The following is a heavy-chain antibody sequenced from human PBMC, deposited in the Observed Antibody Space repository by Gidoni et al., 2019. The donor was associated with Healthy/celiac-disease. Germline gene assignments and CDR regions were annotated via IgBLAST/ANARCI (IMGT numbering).Heavy chain of an antibody. D-gene: IGHD1-26*01. J-gene: IGHJ4*02. CDR2: ISYDGSNK. CDR3: ARDHWPSGATGVGYFDY. CDR1: GFTFSSYA. V-gene: IGHV3-30-3*01. Sequence: QVQLVESGGGVVQPGRSLRLSCAASGFTFSSYAMHWVRQAPGKGLEWVAVISYDGSNKYYADSVKGRFTISRDNSKNTLYLQMNSLRAEDTAVYYCARDHWPSGATGVGYFDYWGQGTLVTVSS.